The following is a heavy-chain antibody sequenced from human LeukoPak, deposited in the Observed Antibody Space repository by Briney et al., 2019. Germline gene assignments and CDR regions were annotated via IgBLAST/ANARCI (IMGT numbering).Heavy chain of an antibody. CDR1: GFTFSSYE. D-gene: IGHD2-2*01. CDR3: ARDLIVVVPAAMPAGVFDP. CDR2: ISSSGSNI. J-gene: IGHJ5*02. V-gene: IGHV3-48*03. Sequence: PGGSLRLSCVASGFTFSSYEMNWVRQAPGKGLEWVSYISSSGSNIYYADSVKGRFTISRDNAKNSLYLQMNSLRAEDTAVYYCARDLIVVVPAAMPAGVFDPWGQGTLVTVSS.